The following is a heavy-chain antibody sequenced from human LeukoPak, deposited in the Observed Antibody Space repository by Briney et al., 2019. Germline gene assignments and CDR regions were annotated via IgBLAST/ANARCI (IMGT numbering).Heavy chain of an antibody. D-gene: IGHD3-9*01. J-gene: IGHJ4*02. Sequence: PGGSLRLSCAASGFTFSSYGMHWVRQAPGKGLEWVAFIRYDGSNKYYADSVKGRFTISRDNSKNTLYLQMNSLRAEDTAVYYCAKDTHILSALGYYFDYWGQGTLVTVSS. CDR2: IRYDGSNK. V-gene: IGHV3-30*02. CDR1: GFTFSSYG. CDR3: AKDTHILSALGYYFDY.